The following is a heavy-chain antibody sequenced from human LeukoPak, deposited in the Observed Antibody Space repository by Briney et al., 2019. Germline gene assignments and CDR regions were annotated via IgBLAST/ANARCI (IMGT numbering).Heavy chain of an antibody. CDR3: AREYYYDSSGYAGLEP. D-gene: IGHD3-22*01. Sequence: ASVKVSCKASGYTFTSYDINWVRQATGQGLEWMGWMNPNSGNTGYAQKFQGRVTITRNTSISTAYMELSSLRSEDTAVYYCAREYYYDSSGYAGLEPWGQGTLVTASS. J-gene: IGHJ5*02. CDR2: MNPNSGNT. V-gene: IGHV1-8*03. CDR1: GYTFTSYD.